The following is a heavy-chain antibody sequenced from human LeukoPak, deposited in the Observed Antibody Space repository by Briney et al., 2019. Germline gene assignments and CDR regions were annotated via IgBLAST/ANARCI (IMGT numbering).Heavy chain of an antibody. CDR3: ARRNILTEGEAFDI. CDR2: IYNSRNT. CDR1: GGSISSYY. D-gene: IGHD3-9*01. Sequence: SETLSLTCTVSGGSISSYYWTWIRQPPGKGLEWIGYIYNSRNTNYNPSLKSRVTISVGTSENQFSLKLNSVTAADTAVYYCARRNILTEGEAFDIWGKGTMVTVSS. V-gene: IGHV4-59*08. J-gene: IGHJ3*02.